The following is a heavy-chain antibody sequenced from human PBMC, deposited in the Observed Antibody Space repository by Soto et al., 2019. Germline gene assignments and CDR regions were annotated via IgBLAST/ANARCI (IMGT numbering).Heavy chain of an antibody. CDR3: ALAGYDSNYYAVTPLSAGHF. J-gene: IGHJ4*02. CDR2: ISDTGRTL. CDR1: GFSFSDYG. V-gene: IGHV3-11*01. Sequence: VQLVESGGSVVQPGGSLRLSCAASGFSFSDYGMNWVRQAPGKGLEWVSFISDTGRTLYYADSVKGRFTISRDNAKNSLYLQMNSLRAEDTAVYYCALAGYDSNYYAVTPLSAGHFWGQGTLVTVSS. D-gene: IGHD4-4*01.